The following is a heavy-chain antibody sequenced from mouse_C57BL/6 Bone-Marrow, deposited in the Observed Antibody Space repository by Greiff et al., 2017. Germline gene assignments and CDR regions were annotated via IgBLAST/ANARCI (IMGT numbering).Heavy chain of an antibody. CDR3: ARDHGPYAMDY. CDR1: GYSITSGYY. Sequence: EVQLQESGPGLVKPSQSLSLTCSVTGYSITSGYYWNWIRQFPGNKLEWMGYISYDGSNNYNPSLKNRISITRDTSKNQFFLKLNYVTTEDTATYYCARDHGPYAMDYWGQGTSVTVSS. CDR2: ISYDGSN. J-gene: IGHJ4*01. V-gene: IGHV3-6*01.